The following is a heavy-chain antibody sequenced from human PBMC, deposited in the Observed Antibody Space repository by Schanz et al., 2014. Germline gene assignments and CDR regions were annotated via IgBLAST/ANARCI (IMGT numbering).Heavy chain of an antibody. CDR3: TTVERITIFEVVPYYYYYMDV. D-gene: IGHD3-3*01. CDR1: GFTFSASA. J-gene: IGHJ6*03. Sequence: EVQLVESGGGLVQPGGSLKLSCAASGFTFSASAMHWVRQAPGKGLEWIGRIKSKIDGGTTDYAAPVKGRFTISRDDSKNTLYLQMNSLKTEDTAVYYCTTVERITIFEVVPYYYYYMDVWGKGTTVTVSS. CDR2: IKSKIDGGTT. V-gene: IGHV3-15*01.